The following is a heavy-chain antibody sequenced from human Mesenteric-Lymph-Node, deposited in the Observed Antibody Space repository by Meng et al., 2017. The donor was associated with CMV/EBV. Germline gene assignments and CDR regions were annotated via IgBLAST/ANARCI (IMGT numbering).Heavy chain of an antibody. D-gene: IGHD2-2*01. CDR3: ARNCSTSICHGAFDL. Sequence: SGYAFIKYGMTWVRQAPGQGLEWMGWISGYNEDSNYERKCQDRLNLTSDTLATTAYMELTSLSSDDTAVYFCARNCSTSICHGAFDLWGQGTLVTVSS. V-gene: IGHV1-18*01. J-gene: IGHJ3*01. CDR1: GYAFIKYG. CDR2: ISGYNEDS.